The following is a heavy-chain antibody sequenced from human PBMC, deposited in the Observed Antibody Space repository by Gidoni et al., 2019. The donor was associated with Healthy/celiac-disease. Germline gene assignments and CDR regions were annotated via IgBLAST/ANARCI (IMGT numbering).Heavy chain of an antibody. J-gene: IGHJ4*02. V-gene: IGHV3-53*02. CDR2: IYSGGST. D-gene: IGHD3-3*01. CDR1: GFTVISND. CDR3: ARAPGERFLEWSPFDY. Sequence: EVQLVETGGGLIQPGGSLRLSCAASGFTVISNDMSWVSQAPGKGLEWISVIYSGGSTYYADYVKGRFTISRDNSKNTLYLQMNSLRAEDTAVYYCARAPGERFLEWSPFDYWGQGTLVTVSS.